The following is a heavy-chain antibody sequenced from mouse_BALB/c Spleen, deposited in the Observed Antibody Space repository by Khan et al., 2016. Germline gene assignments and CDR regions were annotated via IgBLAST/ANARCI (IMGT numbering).Heavy chain of an antibody. V-gene: IGHV5-17*02. CDR3: ARHYGTYERRWFAY. CDR1: GVTFSSFG. CDR2: ISSGSSAI. D-gene: IGHD2-1*01. J-gene: IGHJ3*01. Sequence: EVELVEPGGGLVQPGGSRRLSCAASGVTFSSFGMHWVRQAPAKGLEWVAYISSGSSAIYYEDTVKGRFTLSRDNPKNTLFLQMTSLRPEGTAMYYCARHYGTYERRWFAYWGQGTLVTVSA.